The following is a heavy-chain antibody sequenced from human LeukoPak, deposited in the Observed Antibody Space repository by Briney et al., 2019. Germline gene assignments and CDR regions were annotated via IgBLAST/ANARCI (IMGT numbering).Heavy chain of an antibody. Sequence: GGSLKLSCVASGFTFSDSAIHWVRQSSGKGLEWVANIKQDGSEKYYVDSVKGRFTISRDNAKNSLYLQMNSLRAEDTAVYYCARDRTYYDFWSGHYPFGMDVWGQGTTVTVSS. CDR3: ARDRTYYDFWSGHYPFGMDV. CDR1: GFTFSDSA. J-gene: IGHJ6*02. CDR2: IKQDGSEK. D-gene: IGHD3-3*01. V-gene: IGHV3-7*05.